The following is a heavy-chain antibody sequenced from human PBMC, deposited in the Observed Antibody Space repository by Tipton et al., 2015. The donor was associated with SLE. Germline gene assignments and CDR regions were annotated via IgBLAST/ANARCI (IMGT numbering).Heavy chain of an antibody. Sequence: TLSLTCTVSGGSISSYYWSWIRQPPGKGLEWIGYIYYSGNTNYNPSLKSRVTISVDTSKNQFSLKLSSVTAADTAVYYCARAYCSSTSCYVGNAFDIWGQGTMVTVSS. V-gene: IGHV4-59*01. D-gene: IGHD2-2*01. CDR1: GGSISSYY. CDR3: ARAYCSSTSCYVGNAFDI. J-gene: IGHJ3*02. CDR2: IYYSGNT.